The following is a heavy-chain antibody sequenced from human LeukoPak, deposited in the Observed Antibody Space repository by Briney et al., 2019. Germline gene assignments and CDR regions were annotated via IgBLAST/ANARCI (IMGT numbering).Heavy chain of an antibody. Sequence: RGSLRLSCAVSGFIFSNYEMNWVRQAPGKGLEWVSYISSTGNTIYYAESVKGRFTISRDDAKDSLYLQMNSLRAEDTAVYYCARERVSLVRGVIGYWGQGTLVTVSS. V-gene: IGHV3-48*03. CDR1: GFIFSNYE. CDR3: ARERVSLVRGVIGY. D-gene: IGHD3-10*01. CDR2: ISSTGNTI. J-gene: IGHJ4*02.